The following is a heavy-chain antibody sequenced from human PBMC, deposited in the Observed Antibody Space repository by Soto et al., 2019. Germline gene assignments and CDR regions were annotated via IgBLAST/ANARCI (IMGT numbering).Heavy chain of an antibody. CDR1: GGSISSGNHY. CDR3: AREGGIVGATAADY. CDR2: IYYSGST. J-gene: IGHJ4*02. D-gene: IGHD1-26*01. V-gene: IGHV4-31*03. Sequence: QVQLQESGPGLVKPSQTLSITCTVSGGSISSGNHYWSWIRQHPGKGLEWIGYIYYSGSTYYNPSLKSRVTISVDTSKNQFSLKLSSVTAADTAVYYCAREGGIVGATAADYWGQGTLVTVSS.